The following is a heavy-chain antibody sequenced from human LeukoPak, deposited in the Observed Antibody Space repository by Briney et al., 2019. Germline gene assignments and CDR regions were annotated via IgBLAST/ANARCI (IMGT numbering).Heavy chain of an antibody. V-gene: IGHV4-34*01. Sequence: SETPSLTCAVYGGSFSGYYWSWIRQPPGKGLEWIGEINHSGSTNYNPSLKSRVTISVDTSKNQFSLKPSSVTAADTAVYYCASKSEMATIETWGQGTLVTVSS. J-gene: IGHJ5*02. CDR2: INHSGST. D-gene: IGHD5-24*01. CDR3: ASKSEMATIET. CDR1: GGSFSGYY.